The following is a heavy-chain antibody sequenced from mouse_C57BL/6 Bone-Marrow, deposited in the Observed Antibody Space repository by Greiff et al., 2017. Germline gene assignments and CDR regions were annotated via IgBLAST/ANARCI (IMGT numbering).Heavy chain of an antibody. Sequence: VQLQQSGPELVRPGASVKISCKAPGYTFTSHWMQWVRQRPGQGLEWIGELFPGSGSTYYNEKFKGKATLTVDTSSSTAYMQLSSLTSADSAVYFCARWEYDYDLAWFAYWGQGTLVTVSA. CDR1: GYTFTSHW. CDR2: LFPGSGST. D-gene: IGHD2-4*01. CDR3: ARWEYDYDLAWFAY. V-gene: IGHV1-56*01. J-gene: IGHJ3*01.